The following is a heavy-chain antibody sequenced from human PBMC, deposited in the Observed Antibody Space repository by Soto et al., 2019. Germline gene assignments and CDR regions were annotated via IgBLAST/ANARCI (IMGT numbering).Heavy chain of an antibody. J-gene: IGHJ5*02. Sequence: QVQLVQSGTEVKKPGASVKVSCKASGYTFNNFVVAWVRQAPGQGLEWMGWISASNGDTNYSQKFHGIDTMTTDTSTNASDINLRRLRSNETAVYYSAIARVGVVPTATYTDPWGQGT. CDR1: GYTFNNFV. D-gene: IGHD2-21*01. V-gene: IGHV1-18*01. CDR3: AIARVGVVPTATYTDP. CDR2: ISASNGDT.